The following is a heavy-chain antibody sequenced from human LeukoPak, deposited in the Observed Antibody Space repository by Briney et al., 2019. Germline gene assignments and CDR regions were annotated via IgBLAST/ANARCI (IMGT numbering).Heavy chain of an antibody. CDR1: GYTFTSYG. CDR2: ISAYNGNT. D-gene: IGHD3-9*01. CDR3: AREGPDYDILTGYYALDY. Sequence: ASVKVSCKASGYTFTSYGISWVRQAPGQGLEWMGWISAYNGNTNYAQKLQGRVTMTTDTSTSTAYMELRSLRSDDTAVYYCAREGPDYDILTGYYALDYWGQGTLVTVSS. V-gene: IGHV1-18*01. J-gene: IGHJ4*02.